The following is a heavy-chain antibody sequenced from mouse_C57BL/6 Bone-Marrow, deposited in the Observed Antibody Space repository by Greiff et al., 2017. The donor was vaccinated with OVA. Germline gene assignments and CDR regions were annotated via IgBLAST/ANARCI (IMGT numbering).Heavy chain of an antibody. CDR1: GFNFSDYC. J-gene: IGHJ2*01. CDR2: IDPGDGET. V-gene: IGHV14-2*01. D-gene: IGHD2-12*01. Sequence: VQLQQSGAELVKPGASVKLSCTASGFNFSDYCMHWVKQRPEQGLEWIGKIDPGDGETNYAPKFQGKATITADKSSNTAYLQLSSLTSEDTAVYYCARVVLRKSDFDYWGQGTTLTVSS. CDR3: ARVVLRKSDFDY.